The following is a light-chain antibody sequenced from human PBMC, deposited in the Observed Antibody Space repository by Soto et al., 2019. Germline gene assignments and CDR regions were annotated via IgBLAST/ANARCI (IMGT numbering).Light chain of an antibody. Sequence: QSALTQPASMSGSPGQSITISCTGSSSDVGRYNYVSWYQQHPGKAPKLVISEVSNRPSGVSDRFSGSKSANTASLTISGLQSEDEADYYCSSYTTTSSTLYVFGTGTKVTVL. V-gene: IGLV2-14*01. CDR2: EVS. CDR1: SSDVGRYNY. CDR3: SSYTTTSSTLYV. J-gene: IGLJ1*01.